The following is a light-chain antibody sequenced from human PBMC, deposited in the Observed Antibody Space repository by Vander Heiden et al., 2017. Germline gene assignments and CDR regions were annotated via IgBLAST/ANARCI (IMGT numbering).Light chain of an antibody. Sequence: AIRITQSPSSLSASTGDRVTITCRASQGISSYLAWYQQKPGKAPKLLIYAASTWQSGVPSRFSGSGSGTDFTLTISCLQSEDFATYYWQQDYYSLTFGGGTKVEIK. V-gene: IGKV1-8*01. CDR1: QGISSY. J-gene: IGKJ4*01. CDR2: AAS. CDR3: QQDYYSLT.